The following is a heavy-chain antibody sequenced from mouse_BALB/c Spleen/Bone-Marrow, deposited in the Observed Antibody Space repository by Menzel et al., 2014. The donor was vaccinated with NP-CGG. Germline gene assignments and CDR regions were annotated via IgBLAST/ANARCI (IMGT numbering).Heavy chain of an antibody. V-gene: IGHV1-69*02. CDR1: GYTFTSYW. CDR2: IYPSDNYT. D-gene: IGHD2-3*01. CDR3: TRTYEYFDY. J-gene: IGHJ2*01. Sequence: QVQLQQSGAELVRPGASVKLSCKTSGYTFTSYWINWVKQRPGQGLEWIGNIYPSDNYTNYNQKFKDKATLTVDISSTTAYMQLSSPTSEDSAVYYCTRTYEYFDYWCQGTTLTVSS.